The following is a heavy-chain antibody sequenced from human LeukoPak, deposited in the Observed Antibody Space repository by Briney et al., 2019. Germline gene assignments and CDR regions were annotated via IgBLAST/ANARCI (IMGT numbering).Heavy chain of an antibody. CDR2: ISSSSSTI. J-gene: IGHJ4*02. V-gene: IGHV3-48*01. Sequence: GGSLRLSCAASGFTFSSYSMNWVRQAPGKGLEWVSYISSSSSTIYYADSVKGRFTISRGNAKNSLYLQMNSLRAEDTAVYYCARDLRRVVVAATDDYWGQGTLVTVSS. CDR1: GFTFSSYS. CDR3: ARDLRRVVVAATDDY. D-gene: IGHD2-15*01.